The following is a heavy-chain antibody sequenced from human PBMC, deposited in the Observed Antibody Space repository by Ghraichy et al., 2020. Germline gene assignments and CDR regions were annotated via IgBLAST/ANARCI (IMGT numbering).Heavy chain of an antibody. D-gene: IGHD2-15*01. CDR2: IKSDGSST. J-gene: IGHJ4*02. Sequence: GGSLRLSCAASGFTLSNYWMHWVRQAPGKGLVWVSRIKSDGSSTTYADSVKGRFTISRDNARNTLYLQMNSLRAEDTAVYYCAREYCSGGRCFFGTGGSHFAYWGQGTLVTVSS. V-gene: IGHV3-74*01. CDR1: GFTLSNYW. CDR3: AREYCSGGRCFFGTGGSHFAY.